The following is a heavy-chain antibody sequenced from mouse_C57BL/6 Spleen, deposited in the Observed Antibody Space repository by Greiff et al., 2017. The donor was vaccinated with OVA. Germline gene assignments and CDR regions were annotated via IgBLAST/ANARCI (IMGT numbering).Heavy chain of an antibody. CDR3: ARSGGIYPFRGFVDY. CDR1: GYTFTSYW. V-gene: IGHV1-55*01. J-gene: IGHJ4*01. CDR2: IYPGSGST. D-gene: IGHD2-1*01. Sequence: QVQLQQPGAELVKPGASVKMSCKASGYTFTSYWITWVKQRPGQGLEWIGDIYPGSGSTNYNEKFKSKATLTVDTSSSTAYMQLSSLTSEDSAVYYCARSGGIYPFRGFVDYWGQGTSVTVSS.